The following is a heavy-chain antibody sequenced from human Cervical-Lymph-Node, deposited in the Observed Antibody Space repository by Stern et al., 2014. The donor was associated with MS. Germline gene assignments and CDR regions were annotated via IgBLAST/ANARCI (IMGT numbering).Heavy chain of an antibody. Sequence: MQLVESGGGVVQPGRSLRLSCAAFGFTFSSHGMHWVRQAPGKGLEWVAVIWYDGSNEKYASSVKGRVTISRDNSKNTLYLQMNSLRAEDTAVYYCVAYSSGDNINYWGQGTLVTVSS. D-gene: IGHD6-19*01. CDR2: IWYDGSNE. CDR1: GFTFSSHG. CDR3: VAYSSGDNINY. V-gene: IGHV3-33*01. J-gene: IGHJ4*02.